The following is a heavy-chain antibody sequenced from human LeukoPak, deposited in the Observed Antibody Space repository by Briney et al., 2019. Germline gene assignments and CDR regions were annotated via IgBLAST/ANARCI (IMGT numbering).Heavy chain of an antibody. V-gene: IGHV1-24*01. J-gene: IGHJ3*02. CDR3: ATLIASTDAFDI. CDR2: FDPEDGET. Sequence: GSVKVSCKVSGYTLTELSMHWVRQAPGKGLEWMGGFDPEDGETIYAQKFQGRVTMTEDTSTDTAYMELSSLRSEDTAVYYCATLIASTDAFDIWGQGTMVTVSS. CDR1: GYTLTELS. D-gene: IGHD3-16*01.